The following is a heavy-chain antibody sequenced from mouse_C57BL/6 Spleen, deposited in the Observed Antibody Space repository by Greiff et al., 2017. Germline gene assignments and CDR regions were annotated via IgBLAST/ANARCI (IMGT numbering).Heavy chain of an antibody. CDR2: IFPGRGST. V-gene: IGHV1-75*01. D-gene: IGHD1-1*01. J-gene: IGHJ2*01. CDR1: GYTFTDYY. CDR3: ARGYYGSSLYYFDY. Sequence: SGPELVKPGASVKISCKASGYTFTDYYINWVKQRPGQGLEGMGWIFPGRGSTYYNEKLQGKATLTVDKSSSTAYMLLSSLTSEDSSFYFCARGYYGSSLYYFDYWGQGTTLTVSS.